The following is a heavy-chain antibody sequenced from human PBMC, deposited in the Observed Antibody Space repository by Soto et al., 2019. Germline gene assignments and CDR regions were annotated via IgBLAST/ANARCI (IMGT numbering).Heavy chain of an antibody. D-gene: IGHD6-19*01. J-gene: IGHJ4*02. CDR2: ISGSGGST. CDR1: GFTFSSYT. V-gene: IGHV3-23*01. Sequence: EVQLLESGGGLVQPGGSLRLSCAASGFTFSSYTMIWVRQAPGKGLEWVSAISGSGGSTYYADSVKGRFTISRDNSKNTLYLQMNSLRAEDTAVYYCAKLPGPIREAVAGVFDYWGQGTLVTVSS. CDR3: AKLPGPIREAVAGVFDY.